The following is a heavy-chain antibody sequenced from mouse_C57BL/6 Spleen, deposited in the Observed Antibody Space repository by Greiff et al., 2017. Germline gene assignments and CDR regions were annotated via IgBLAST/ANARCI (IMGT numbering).Heavy chain of an antibody. D-gene: IGHD1-1*01. J-gene: IGHJ4*01. CDR3: ARQGFYYGSNYNYAMDY. Sequence: EVKLVQSGGGLVQPGGSLKLSCAASGFTFSDYGMAWVRQAPRKGPEWVAFISNLAYSIYYADTVTGRFTISRVNAKNTLYLEMSSLRSEDTAMYYGARQGFYYGSNYNYAMDYWGQGTSVTVSS. CDR1: GFTFSDYG. CDR2: ISNLAYSI. V-gene: IGHV5-15*01.